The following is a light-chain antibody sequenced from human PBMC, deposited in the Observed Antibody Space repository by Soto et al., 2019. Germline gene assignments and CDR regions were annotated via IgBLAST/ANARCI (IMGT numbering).Light chain of an antibody. V-gene: IGKV3-15*01. CDR1: RTVSNR. CDR2: GAS. J-gene: IGKJ4*01. Sequence: EILMTQSPDTLSVSPGERVTLSCRASRTVSNRLAWYQHKPGQAPRLLISGASTGATGIPPRFRGSGSGTEFTLTVDTLQSEDIAIYYCQQYYHWPATFGGGTKVEIK. CDR3: QQYYHWPAT.